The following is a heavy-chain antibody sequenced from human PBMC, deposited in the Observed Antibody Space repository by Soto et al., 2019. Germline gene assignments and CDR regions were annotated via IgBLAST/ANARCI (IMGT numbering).Heavy chain of an antibody. CDR2: IWYDGSNK. Sequence: QVQLVESGGGVVQPGRSLRLSCAASGFTFSSYGMHWVRQAPGKGLEWVAVIWYDGSNKYYADSVKGRFTISRDNSKNTLYFQMNSLRAEDTAVYYCARGKVEQYYYDICGYPILVRYYGMDVWGQGTTVTVSS. CDR1: GFTFSSYG. CDR3: ARGKVEQYYYDICGYPILVRYYGMDV. D-gene: IGHD3-22*01. V-gene: IGHV3-33*01. J-gene: IGHJ6*02.